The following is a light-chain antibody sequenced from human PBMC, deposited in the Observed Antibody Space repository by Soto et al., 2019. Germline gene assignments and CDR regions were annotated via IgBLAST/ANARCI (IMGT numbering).Light chain of an antibody. V-gene: IGKV1-5*03. CDR2: KPS. Sequence: DIQLNQSPSTLSASVGDRVTITCRASQSISSWLAWYQQKPGKAPKFLIYKPSNLESGVPSRFSGSGSGTEFTLTISSLQPDDFATYHCQYYNNYGCTVGQGTKVEIK. CDR3: QYYNNYGCT. CDR1: QSISSW. J-gene: IGKJ1*01.